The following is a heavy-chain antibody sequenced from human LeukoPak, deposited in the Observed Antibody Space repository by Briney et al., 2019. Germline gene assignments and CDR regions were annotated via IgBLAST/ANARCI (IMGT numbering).Heavy chain of an antibody. V-gene: IGHV3-49*04. CDR3: SRYGLVGADFDY. J-gene: IGHJ4*02. D-gene: IGHD1-26*01. CDR1: GFTFGNYA. CDR2: IRSKPYGGTA. Sequence: PGGSLRLSCTASGFTFGNYAVTWVRQAPGKGLEWVGFIRSKPYGGTAEYAASVQGRFTISRDDSKTIAYLQMNSLKTEDTAVYYCSRYGLVGADFDYWGRGTLVTVSS.